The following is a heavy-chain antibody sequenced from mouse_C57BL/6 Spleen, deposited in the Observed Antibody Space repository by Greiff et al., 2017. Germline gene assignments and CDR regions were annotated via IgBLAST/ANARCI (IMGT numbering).Heavy chain of an antibody. CDR3: ARSRYDYDDWYFDV. CDR2: INPSTGGT. Sequence: VQLKQSGPELVKPGASVKISCKASGYSFTGYYMNWVKQSPEKSLEWIGEINPSTGGTTYNQKFKAKATLTVDKSSSTAYMQLKSLTSEDSAVYYCARSRYDYDDWYFDVWGTGTTVTVSS. CDR1: GYSFTGYY. D-gene: IGHD2-4*01. J-gene: IGHJ1*03. V-gene: IGHV1-42*01.